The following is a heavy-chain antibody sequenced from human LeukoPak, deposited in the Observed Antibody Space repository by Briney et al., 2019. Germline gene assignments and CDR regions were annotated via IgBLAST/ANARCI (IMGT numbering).Heavy chain of an antibody. V-gene: IGHV3-21*04. D-gene: IGHD1-26*01. CDR2: ITSGSSYI. CDR1: GFTFSSYN. Sequence: PGGSLRLSCAASGFTFSSYNMNWVRQAPGQGLEWVSSITSGSSYIYYADSVKGRFTISRDNSKNTLYLQMNSLRAEDTAVYYCAKEGGSGSYPDYWGQGTLVTVSS. CDR3: AKEGGSGSYPDY. J-gene: IGHJ4*02.